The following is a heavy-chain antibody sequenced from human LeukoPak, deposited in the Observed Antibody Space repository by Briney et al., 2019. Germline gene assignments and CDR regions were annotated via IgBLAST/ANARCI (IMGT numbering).Heavy chain of an antibody. CDR2: IKQDGSEK. CDR1: GFTFSSYW. D-gene: IGHD3-9*01. CDR3: XXXXXDILTGCSAFDI. J-gene: IGHJ3*02. Sequence: PGGSLRLSCAASGFTFSSYWMSWVRQAPGKGLEWVANIKQDGSEKYYVDSVKGRFTISRDNAKNSLYLQMNSLRAEDTAVYYCXXXXXDILTGCSAFDIWGQGTIVTVSS. V-gene: IGHV3-7*01.